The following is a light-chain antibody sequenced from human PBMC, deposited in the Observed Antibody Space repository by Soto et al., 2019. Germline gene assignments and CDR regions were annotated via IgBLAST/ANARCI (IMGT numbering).Light chain of an antibody. CDR2: SNN. CDR1: TSNIGSNT. Sequence: QSVLTQPPSASGTPGQRVTISCSGGTSNIGSNTVNWYQQLPGTAPKLLIHSNNQRPSWVPDRVSGSKSGTSASLAISGLQSEDEADYYCAAWDDSLNGVVFGGGTKLTVL. J-gene: IGLJ2*01. V-gene: IGLV1-44*01. CDR3: AAWDDSLNGVV.